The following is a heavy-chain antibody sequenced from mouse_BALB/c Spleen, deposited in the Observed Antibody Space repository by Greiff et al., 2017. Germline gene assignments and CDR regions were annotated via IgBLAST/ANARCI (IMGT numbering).Heavy chain of an antibody. D-gene: IGHD2-1*01. CDR1: GYSFTGYY. CDR2: ISCYNGAT. J-gene: IGHJ3*01. Sequence: LVKTGASVKISYKASGYSFTGYYMHWVKQSHGKSLEWIGYISCYNGATSYNQKFKGKATFTVDTSSSTAYMQFNSLTSEDSAVYYCARGDGNYGGFAYWGQGTLVTVSA. CDR3: ARGDGNYGGFAY. V-gene: IGHV1S34*01.